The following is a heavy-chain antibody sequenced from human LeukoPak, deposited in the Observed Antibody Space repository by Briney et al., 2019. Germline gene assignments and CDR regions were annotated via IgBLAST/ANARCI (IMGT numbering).Heavy chain of an antibody. D-gene: IGHD6-19*01. CDR1: GFTFSSYA. CDR2: ISGSGGST. J-gene: IGHJ4*02. Sequence: GGSLRLSCAASGFTFSSYAMSWVRQAPGKGLEWVSAISGSGGSTYYADSVKGRFTISRDNSKNTLYLQMNSLRAEDTAVYYYARTVAGTDFDYWGQGTLVTVSS. V-gene: IGHV3-23*01. CDR3: ARTVAGTDFDY.